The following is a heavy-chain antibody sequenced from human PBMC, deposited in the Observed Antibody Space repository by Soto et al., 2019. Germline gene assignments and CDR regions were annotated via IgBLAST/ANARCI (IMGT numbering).Heavy chain of an antibody. V-gene: IGHV3-72*01. CDR3: ARDTGGSYDF. CDR2: TRNKANSYSS. CDR1: GFTFSDYY. J-gene: IGHJ4*02. D-gene: IGHD1-26*01. Sequence: EVQLVESGGGLVQPGGSLRLSCAASGFTFSDYYMDWVRQVPGKGLEWVGRTRNKANSYSSAYAPSVKGRFIISRHDLEDSMYLQMNSLKTEDTAVYYCARDTGGSYDFWGQGALVTVSS.